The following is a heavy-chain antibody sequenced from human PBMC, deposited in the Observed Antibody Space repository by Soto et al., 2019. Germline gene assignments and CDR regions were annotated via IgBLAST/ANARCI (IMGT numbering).Heavy chain of an antibody. Sequence: QITLKESGPTLVKPTQTLTLTCTLSGFSLSTSGVNEGWIRQPPGKALEWLALIYWDDNKRYSPSLKSRLTITKDSSKNQVVRTMTNMESLDTATYYCAHSRSGAYGPDYWGQGTLVTVSS. CDR3: AHSRSGAYGPDY. J-gene: IGHJ4*02. CDR2: IYWDDNK. V-gene: IGHV2-5*02. CDR1: GFSLSTSGVN. D-gene: IGHD3-10*01.